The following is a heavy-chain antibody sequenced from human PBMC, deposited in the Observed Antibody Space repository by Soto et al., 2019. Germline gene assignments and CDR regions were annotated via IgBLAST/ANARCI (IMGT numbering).Heavy chain of an antibody. D-gene: IGHD1-26*01. J-gene: IGHJ4*02. CDR2: IYYTGTT. Sequence: QVQLQESGPGLVKPSQTLSLTCTVSGGSISGGGFYWSWIRKHPGKGLEWIGYIYYTGTTYYNPSLRSRVTMSVDTSKNKFALELSYVTAADTAVYHCARAPLPPTRRRADRFDHWGQGTLVAVSS. CDR3: ARAPLPPTRRRADRFDH. V-gene: IGHV4-31*03. CDR1: GGSISGGGFY.